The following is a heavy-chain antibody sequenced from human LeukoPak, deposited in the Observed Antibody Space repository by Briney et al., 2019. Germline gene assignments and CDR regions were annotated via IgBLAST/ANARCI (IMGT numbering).Heavy chain of an antibody. D-gene: IGHD6-13*01. CDR1: GGSFSGYY. J-gene: IGHJ4*02. V-gene: IGHV4-34*01. CDR2: INHSGST. CDR3: ARLNWYSSSWYYFDY. Sequence: SETLSLTCAVYGGSFSGYYWSWIRQPPGKGLEWIGEINHSGSTNYNPSLKSRVTISVDTSKNQFSPKLSSVTAADTAVYYCARLNWYSSSWYYFDYWGQGTLVTVSS.